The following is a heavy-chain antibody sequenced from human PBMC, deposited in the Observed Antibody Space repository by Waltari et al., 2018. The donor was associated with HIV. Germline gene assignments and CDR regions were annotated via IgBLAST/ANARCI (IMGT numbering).Heavy chain of an antibody. CDR3: ARANYGSDSRRGTLDI. V-gene: IGHV3-33*01. D-gene: IGHD3-10*01. CDR2: IWYHGSNK. CDR1: GSPSCSHG. Sequence: QSQLVEWGGGLGHPRSLLILPVAAFGSPSCSHGTEQARQAPWKGLEGLAVIWYHGSNKYYADSVKGRFTISRDNSKNTMYLQMNSLRAEDTAVYYCARANYGSDSRRGTLDIWGQGTTVTVSS. J-gene: IGHJ3*02.